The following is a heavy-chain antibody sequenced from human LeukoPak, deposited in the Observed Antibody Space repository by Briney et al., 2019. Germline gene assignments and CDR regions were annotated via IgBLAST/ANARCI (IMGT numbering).Heavy chain of an antibody. D-gene: IGHD3-3*01. J-gene: IGHJ4*02. Sequence: GGSLRLSCAASGFTFSASALSWVRQAPGKGLESVSSISGGGGSTYYPDSVKGRFTISSDNSKNTLYLQMNSLRVEDTALYFCAETYYTAGGCFDHWGQGTLVTVSS. CDR1: GFTFSASA. V-gene: IGHV3-23*01. CDR3: AETYYTAGGCFDH. CDR2: ISGGGGST.